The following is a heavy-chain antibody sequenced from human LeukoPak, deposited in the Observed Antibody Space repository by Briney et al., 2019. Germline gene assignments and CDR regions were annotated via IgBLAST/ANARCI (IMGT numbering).Heavy chain of an antibody. CDR1: GFTFSTSW. D-gene: IGHD3-10*01. CDR3: ARSIGYGES. CDR2: VSTGGSTT. Sequence: GGSLRLSCAASGFTFSTSWMHWVRQAAGKGLEWVSHVSTGGSTTAYADSVKGRFTISRDNAKNTVYLQMNSLRAEDTAVYYRARSIGYGESWGQGTLVTVSS. J-gene: IGHJ5*02. V-gene: IGHV3-74*01.